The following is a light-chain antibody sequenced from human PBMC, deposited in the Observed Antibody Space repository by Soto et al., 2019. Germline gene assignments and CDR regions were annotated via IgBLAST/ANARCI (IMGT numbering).Light chain of an antibody. Sequence: QSALTQPRSVSGSPGQSVTISCTGSSSAVGAYNFASWYQQHPGAAPKLLIHDVNKRPPGVPDRFSASKSGNTASLTISGLQAEDEADYYCCSYAGEYKYVFGSGTKGTVL. CDR3: CSYAGEYKYV. J-gene: IGLJ1*01. CDR2: DVN. CDR1: SSAVGAYNF. V-gene: IGLV2-11*01.